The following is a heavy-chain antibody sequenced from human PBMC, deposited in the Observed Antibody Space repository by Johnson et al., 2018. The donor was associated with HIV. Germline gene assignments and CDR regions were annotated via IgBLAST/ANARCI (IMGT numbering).Heavy chain of an antibody. CDR1: GFTFSIYG. CDR3: ARAGPSDAFDI. CDR2: ISYDGSNK. J-gene: IGHJ3*02. Sequence: QVQLVESGGGLVKPGGSLIVSCAASGFTFSIYGMHWVRQAPGKGLEWVAVISYDGSNKYYADSVKGRFTISRDNSKNTLYLQMNSLRAGDTAVYYCARAGPSDAFDIWGQGTMVTVSS. V-gene: IGHV3-30*03.